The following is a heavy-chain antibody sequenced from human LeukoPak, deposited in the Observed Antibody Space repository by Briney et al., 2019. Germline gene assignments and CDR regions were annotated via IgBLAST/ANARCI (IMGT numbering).Heavy chain of an antibody. D-gene: IGHD6-19*01. J-gene: IGHJ4*02. V-gene: IGHV3-21*01. CDR3: APYSSGWYSAY. Sequence: PGGSLRLSCAASGFTFSSYSMNWVRQAPGKGLEWVSSISSSSSYIYYADSVKGRFTISRDNAKNSLYLQMNSLRAEDTAVYYCAPYSSGWYSAYWGQGTLVTVSS. CDR2: ISSSSSYI. CDR1: GFTFSSYS.